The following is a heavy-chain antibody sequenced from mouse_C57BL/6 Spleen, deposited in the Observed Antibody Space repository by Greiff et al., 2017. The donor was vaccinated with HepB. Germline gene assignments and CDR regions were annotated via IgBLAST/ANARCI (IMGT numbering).Heavy chain of an antibody. V-gene: IGHV1-19*01. J-gene: IGHJ4*01. Sequence: VQLKQSGPVLVKPGASVKMSCKASGYTFTDYYMNWVKQSHGKSLEWIGVINPYNGGTSYNQKFKGKATLTVDKSSSTAYMELNSLTSEDSAVYYCARSGGNPHYYAMDYWGQGTSVTVSS. D-gene: IGHD2-1*01. CDR1: GYTFTDYY. CDR3: ARSGGNPHYYAMDY. CDR2: INPYNGGT.